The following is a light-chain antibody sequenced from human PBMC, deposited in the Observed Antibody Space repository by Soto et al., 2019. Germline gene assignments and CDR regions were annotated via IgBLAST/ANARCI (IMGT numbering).Light chain of an antibody. J-gene: IGKJ1*01. CDR2: WAS. Sequence: DIVMTQSPDSLAVSLGERATINCKSSQSVLHSPTNNNYLAWYQKKPGQPPKLLIYWASTRESGVPDRFSGSGSGTDFTLTIISLQAEDAAVYYCHQYYSIPRTFGQGTKVEIK. V-gene: IGKV4-1*01. CDR1: QSVLHSPTNNNY. CDR3: HQYYSIPRT.